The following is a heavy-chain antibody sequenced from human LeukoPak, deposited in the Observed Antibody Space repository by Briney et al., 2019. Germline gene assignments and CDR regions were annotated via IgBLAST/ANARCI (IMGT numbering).Heavy chain of an antibody. V-gene: IGHV5-51*01. D-gene: IGHD1-7*01. Sequence: GESLKISCKGSGYRFTSYWIGWVRQMPGKGLEWMGIIYPGDSDIRSSPSFQGQVTISADKSNSTACLQWSSLKASDTAVYYCASRTATMGTAFDIWGQGTMVTVSS. CDR3: ASRTATMGTAFDI. J-gene: IGHJ3*02. CDR2: IYPGDSDI. CDR1: GYRFTSYW.